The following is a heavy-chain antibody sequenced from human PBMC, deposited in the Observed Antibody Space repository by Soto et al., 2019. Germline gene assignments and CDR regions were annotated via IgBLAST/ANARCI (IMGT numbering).Heavy chain of an antibody. D-gene: IGHD2-15*01. Sequence: QVQLVESGGGVVQPGRSLRLSCAASGFTFSSYGMHWVRQAPGKGLEWVAVISYDGSNKYYADSVKGRFTISRDNSKNTLYLQMNSLRAEDTAVYYCAKLAYCSGGRCYSSFFDYLGQGTLVTVSS. J-gene: IGHJ4*02. CDR2: ISYDGSNK. CDR3: AKLAYCSGGRCYSSFFDY. V-gene: IGHV3-30*18. CDR1: GFTFSSYG.